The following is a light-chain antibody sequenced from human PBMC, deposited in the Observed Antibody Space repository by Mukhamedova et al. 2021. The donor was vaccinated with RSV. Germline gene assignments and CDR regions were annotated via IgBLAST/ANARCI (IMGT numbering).Light chain of an antibody. Sequence: GEAPKPLISAASTLQSGVPSRFSGSGSGTDFTLTINSLQAEDFAPYYCQQFHTDPITFGQGTRLELK. CDR3: QQFHTDPIT. J-gene: IGKJ5*01. V-gene: IGKV1-9*01. CDR2: AAS.